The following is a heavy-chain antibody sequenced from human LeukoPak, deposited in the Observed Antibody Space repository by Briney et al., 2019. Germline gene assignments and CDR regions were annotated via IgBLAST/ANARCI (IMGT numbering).Heavy chain of an antibody. Sequence: ASVKVSCKPSGYTFTSYGISGVRQAPGQGRDWMGWVSAYNGNTNYAQKLQDRVTMTTDTSTSTAYMELRRLRSDDTAVYYCARDPGTDFVYWGQGNLVTVSS. J-gene: IGHJ4*02. CDR2: VSAYNGNT. CDR1: GYTFTSYG. CDR3: ARDPGTDFVY. V-gene: IGHV1-18*01. D-gene: IGHD3-10*01.